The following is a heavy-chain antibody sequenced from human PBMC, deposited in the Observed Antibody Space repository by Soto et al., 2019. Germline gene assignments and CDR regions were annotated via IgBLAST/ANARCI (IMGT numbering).Heavy chain of an antibody. J-gene: IGHJ5*02. D-gene: IGHD5-18*01. CDR3: ARPWIQLWPSNPHADNWFDP. V-gene: IGHV3-23*01. Sequence: PGGSLRLSCAASGFTFSTYAMAWVRQAPGKGLEWVSGVSASGLNTDYADPVKGRFYISRDNSKNTVSLHMNSLRAEDTALYYCARPWIQLWPSNPHADNWFDPWGQGTLVTVSS. CDR2: VSASGLNT. CDR1: GFTFSTYA.